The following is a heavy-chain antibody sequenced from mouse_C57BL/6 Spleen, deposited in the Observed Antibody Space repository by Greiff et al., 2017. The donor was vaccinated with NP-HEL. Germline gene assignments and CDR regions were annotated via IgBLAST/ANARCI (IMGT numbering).Heavy chain of an antibody. V-gene: IGHV5-12*01. J-gene: IGHJ4*01. CDR3: ARHEDYGSRGYYAMDY. D-gene: IGHD1-1*01. CDR1: GFTFSDYY. Sequence: EVKLVESGGGLVQPGGSLKLSCAASGFTFSDYYMYWVRQTPEKRLEWVAYISNGGGSTYYPDTVKGRFTISRDNAKNTLYLQMSRLKSEDTAMYYCARHEDYGSRGYYAMDYWGQGTSVTVSS. CDR2: ISNGGGST.